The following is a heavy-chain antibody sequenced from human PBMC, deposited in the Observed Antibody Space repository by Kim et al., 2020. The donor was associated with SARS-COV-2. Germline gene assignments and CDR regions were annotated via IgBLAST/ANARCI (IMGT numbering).Heavy chain of an antibody. CDR3: ARGKHIVVVTAIQGYYYG. V-gene: IGHV4-34*01. J-gene: IGHJ6*01. CDR1: GGSFSGYY. D-gene: IGHD2-21*02. CDR2: INHSGST. Sequence: SETLSLTCAVYGGSFSGYYWSWIRQPPGKGLEWIGEINHSGSTNYNPSLKSRVTISVDTSKNQFSLKLSSVTAADTAVYYCARGKHIVVVTAIQGYYYG.